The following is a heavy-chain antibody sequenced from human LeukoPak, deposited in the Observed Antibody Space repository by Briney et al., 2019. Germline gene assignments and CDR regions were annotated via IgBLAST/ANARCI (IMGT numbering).Heavy chain of an antibody. J-gene: IGHJ6*02. CDR1: GSTFNNYW. CDR3: ARQGITMVRGDGGMDV. CDR2: IYPGDSDT. D-gene: IGHD3-10*01. Sequence: GESLKISCQGSGSTFNNYWIGWVRQMPGKGLEWVGIIYPGDSDTTYNPSFQGQVTFSADKSISTAYLQWSSLKASDTAMYYCARQGITMVRGDGGMDVWGQGTTVTVSS. V-gene: IGHV5-51*01.